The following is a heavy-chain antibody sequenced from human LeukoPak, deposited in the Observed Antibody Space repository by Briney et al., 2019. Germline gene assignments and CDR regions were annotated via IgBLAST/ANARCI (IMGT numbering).Heavy chain of an antibody. D-gene: IGHD3-9*01. J-gene: IGHJ4*02. Sequence: ASVTVSCKASGGTFSSYAISWVRQAPGQGLEWMGGIIPIFGTANYAQKFQGRVTITADESTSTAYMELSSLRSEDTAVYYCARVNNYDMLSSFDYWGQGTLVTVSS. V-gene: IGHV1-69*13. CDR3: ARVNNYDMLSSFDY. CDR2: IIPIFGTA. CDR1: GGTFSSYA.